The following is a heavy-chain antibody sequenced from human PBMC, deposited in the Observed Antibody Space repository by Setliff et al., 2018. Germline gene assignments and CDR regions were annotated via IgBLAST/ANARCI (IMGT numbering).Heavy chain of an antibody. J-gene: IGHJ5*02. V-gene: IGHV1-69*05. CDR3: ARSPALLGIVYLDP. CDR1: GDSFSNYA. Sequence: SVKVSCKASGDSFSNYAISWVRQAPGQGLEWMGGLIPMFGTPGYAQKLQDRVTITTDESTSTAYMELNSLTSEDTAVYYCARSPALLGIVYLDPWGQGTRVTVSS. D-gene: IGHD2-15*01. CDR2: LIPMFGTP.